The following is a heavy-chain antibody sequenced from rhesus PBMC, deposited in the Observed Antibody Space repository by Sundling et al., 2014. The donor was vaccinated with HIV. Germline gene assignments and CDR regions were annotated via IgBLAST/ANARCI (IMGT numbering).Heavy chain of an antibody. D-gene: IGHD6-13*01. V-gene: IGHV4S10*01. CDR3: ARDIAVGNGLES. Sequence: QVQLQESGPGVVKPSETLSLTCVVSGASIRDSHRWTWIRQPPGKGLEWIGYIYGSSTSTNDNPSLKSRVTISKDTSKNHVSLKLNSLTAADTAVYYCARDIAVGNGLESWGRGVVVTVFS. CDR1: GASIRDSHR. CDR2: IYGSSTST. J-gene: IGHJ6*01.